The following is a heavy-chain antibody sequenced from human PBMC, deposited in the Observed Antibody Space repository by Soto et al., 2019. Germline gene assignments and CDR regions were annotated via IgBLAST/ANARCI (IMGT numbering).Heavy chain of an antibody. CDR2: IYYSGST. CDR1: GGSISSSSYY. V-gene: IGHV4-39*01. J-gene: IGHJ4*02. D-gene: IGHD3-3*01. CDR3: ARRRTYYDFWSGHTFDY. Sequence: SETLSLTCTVSGGSISSSSYYWGWIRQPPGKGLEWIGSIYYSGSTYYNPSLKSRVTISVDTSKNQFSLKLSSVTAADTAVYYCARRRTYYDFWSGHTFDYWGQGTLVTVSS.